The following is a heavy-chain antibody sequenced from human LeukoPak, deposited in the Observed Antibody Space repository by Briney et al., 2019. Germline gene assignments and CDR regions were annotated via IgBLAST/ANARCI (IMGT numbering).Heavy chain of an antibody. V-gene: IGHV4-34*01. CDR1: GGFFSGYY. D-gene: IGHD6-6*01. Sequence: AETLSLICAVYGGFFSGYYGSWLRQPPGKGVGWGGEINHSGSTNYNPSLKGRVTISVETSKNQSSLKISSLTAGGPAGYYCAREVYSCSSGGFDPWGQGTLVTVSS. CDR3: AREVYSCSSGGFDP. CDR2: INHSGST. J-gene: IGHJ5*02.